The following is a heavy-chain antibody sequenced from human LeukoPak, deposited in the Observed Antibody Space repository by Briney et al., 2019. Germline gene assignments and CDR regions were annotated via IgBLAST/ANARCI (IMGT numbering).Heavy chain of an antibody. D-gene: IGHD4-17*01. J-gene: IGHJ4*02. Sequence: GASVKVSCKASGYTFTSYAISWVRQAPGQGLEWMGGIIPIFGTANYAQKFQGRVTITADESTSTAYMELSSLRSEDTAVYYCARGGDDYGDNYYFDYWGQGTLVTVSS. CDR2: IIPIFGTA. CDR1: GYTFTSYA. CDR3: ARGGDDYGDNYYFDY. V-gene: IGHV1-69*13.